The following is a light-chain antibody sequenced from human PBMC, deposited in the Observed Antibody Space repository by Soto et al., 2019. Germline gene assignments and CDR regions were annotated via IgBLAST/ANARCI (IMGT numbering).Light chain of an antibody. V-gene: IGLV2-14*01. CDR1: SSDVGSYNY. CDR2: DVS. Sequence: QSVLTQPASVSGSPGQSITISCTGTSSDVGSYNYVSWYQQHPGKAPKLMIYDVSNRPSGVSNRFSGSKSGNTASLTISGLQAEDEADYYCSSYTRSSTGVFGGGTKLTVL. CDR3: SSYTRSSTGV. J-gene: IGLJ3*02.